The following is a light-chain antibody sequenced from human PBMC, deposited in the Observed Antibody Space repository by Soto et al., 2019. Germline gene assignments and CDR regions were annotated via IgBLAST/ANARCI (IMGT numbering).Light chain of an antibody. CDR3: CSYTSSSTYV. J-gene: IGLJ1*01. CDR2: DVR. CDR1: SSDVGGSNY. V-gene: IGLV2-14*03. Sequence: QSVLTQPASGSGSPGQSITISCTGTSSDVGGSNYVSWYQQHPGTAPKLMIYDVRNRPSGVSNRFSGSKSGDTASLTISGLQAEDEADYYCCSYTSSSTYVFGTGTKVTVL.